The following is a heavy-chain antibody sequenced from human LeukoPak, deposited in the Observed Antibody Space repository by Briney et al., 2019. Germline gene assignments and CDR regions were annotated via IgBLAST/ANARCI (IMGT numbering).Heavy chain of an antibody. CDR3: ARRGLFYGSGSYYYYYYYMDV. V-gene: IGHV4-34*01. J-gene: IGHJ6*03. CDR2: INHSGST. Sequence: KSSETLSLTCAVYGGSFSGYYWSWIRQPPGKGLEWIGEINHSGSTNYNPSLKSRVTISVDTSKNQFSLKLSSVTAADTAVYYCARRGLFYGSGSYYYYYYYMDVWGKGTTVTISS. CDR1: GGSFSGYY. D-gene: IGHD3-10*01.